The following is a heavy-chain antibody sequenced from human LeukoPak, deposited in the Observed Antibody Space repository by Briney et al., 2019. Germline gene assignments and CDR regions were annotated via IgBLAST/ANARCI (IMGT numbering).Heavy chain of an antibody. CDR3: ATSPVYSYGHPYYFDY. CDR1: GFTFSSYS. D-gene: IGHD5-18*01. CDR2: ISSSSSYI. Sequence: GGSLRLSCAGSGFTFSSYSMNRVRQAPGKGLEWVSCISSSSSYIYYADSVKGRFTISRDNAKNSLYLQMNSLRAEDTAVYYCATSPVYSYGHPYYFDYWGQGTLVTVSS. V-gene: IGHV3-21*01. J-gene: IGHJ4*02.